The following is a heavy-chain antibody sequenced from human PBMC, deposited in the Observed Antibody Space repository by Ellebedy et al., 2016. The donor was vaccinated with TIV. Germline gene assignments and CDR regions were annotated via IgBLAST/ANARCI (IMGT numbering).Heavy chain of an antibody. CDR2: ISRYGDTT. CDR3: ARAIYGASYL. D-gene: IGHD4-17*01. J-gene: IGHJ2*01. Sequence: GGSLRLSCAASGFTFSDYAMHWVRQTPGKGLEYVSAISRYGDTTYYVDSVKGRFIISRDNSKNTLYLQMGSVRTEDMAVYYCARAIYGASYLWGRGTLVTVSS. V-gene: IGHV3-64*02. CDR1: GFTFSDYA.